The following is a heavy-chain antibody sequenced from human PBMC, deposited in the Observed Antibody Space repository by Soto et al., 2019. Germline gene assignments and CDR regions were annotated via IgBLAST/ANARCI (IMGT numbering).Heavy chain of an antibody. Sequence: VSGPTLVNPTQTLTLTCTFSGFSLSTSGEGVGWIRQPPGKALEWLAVIYWNDDKRYSPSLKTRLTITKDTSKNQVVLTMTNMDPVDTATYYCAHFSGYEQFDYWGQGTLVTVSS. CDR3: AHFSGYEQFDY. J-gene: IGHJ4*02. V-gene: IGHV2-5*01. CDR1: GFSLSTSGEG. D-gene: IGHD5-12*01. CDR2: IYWNDDK.